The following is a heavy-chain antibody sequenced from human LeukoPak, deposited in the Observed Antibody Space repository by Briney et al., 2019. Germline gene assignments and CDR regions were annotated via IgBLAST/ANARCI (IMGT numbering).Heavy chain of an antibody. CDR1: GGSISSSSYY. V-gene: IGHV4-39*07. D-gene: IGHD4-23*01. J-gene: IGHJ6*03. CDR2: INHSGST. Sequence: PSETLSLTCTVSGGSISSSSYYWSWIRQPPGKGLEWIGEINHSGSTNYNPSLKSRVTISVDTSKNQFSLKLSSVTAADTAVYYCARRLLRPGRYGGNSVSYMDVWGKGTTVTVSS. CDR3: ARRLLRPGRYGGNSVSYMDV.